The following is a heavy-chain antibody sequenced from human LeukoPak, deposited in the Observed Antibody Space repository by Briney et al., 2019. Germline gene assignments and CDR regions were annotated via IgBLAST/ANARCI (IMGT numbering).Heavy chain of an antibody. D-gene: IGHD3-22*01. CDR1: VGSISSGSYY. CDR2: IYTSGST. CDR3: ARVPRGGYSVTVDY. J-gene: IGHJ4*02. V-gene: IGHV4-61*02. Sequence: SETLSLTCTVSVGSISSGSYYWSWIRQPAGKGLEWIGRIYTSGSTNYNPSLKSRVTISVDTSKNQFSLKLSSVTAADTAVYYCARVPRGGYSVTVDYWGQGTLVTVSS.